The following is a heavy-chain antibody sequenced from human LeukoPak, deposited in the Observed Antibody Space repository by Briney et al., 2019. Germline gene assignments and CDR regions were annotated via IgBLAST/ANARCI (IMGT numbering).Heavy chain of an antibody. CDR3: ATDGVWDRGDIRPTRVES. CDR2: ISYDGSNK. J-gene: IGHJ5*02. Sequence: PGRSLRLSCTASEFVLSSYAMHWVCQAPGKGLESVAVISYDGSNKYYADSLKGRFTISRDNSKNTVYLQMNSLRVEDTAIYYCATDGVWDRGDIRPTRVESWGQGTLVTVSS. D-gene: IGHD3-10*01. V-gene: IGHV3-30-3*01. CDR1: EFVLSSYA.